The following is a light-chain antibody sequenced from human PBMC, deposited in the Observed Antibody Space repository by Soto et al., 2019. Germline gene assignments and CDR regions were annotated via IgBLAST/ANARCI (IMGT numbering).Light chain of an antibody. V-gene: IGKV3-11*01. J-gene: IGKJ4*01. CDR1: QSVSSY. CDR3: QQRSAWPLT. CDR2: DAS. Sequence: EIVLTQSPGTLSLSPGERATLSCRASQSVSSYLAWLQQKPGQAPRLLLYDASNRATGIPARFSGSGSGTDFSLTISSLEPEDSAVYYCQQRSAWPLTFGGGTKVEIK.